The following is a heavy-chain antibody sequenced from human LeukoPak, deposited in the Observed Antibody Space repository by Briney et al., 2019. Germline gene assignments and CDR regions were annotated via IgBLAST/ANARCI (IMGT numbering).Heavy chain of an antibody. J-gene: IGHJ4*02. CDR2: ISWNSGSI. CDR1: GFTFDDYA. D-gene: IGHD6-19*01. CDR3: AKDRALRAVAGIGFGY. V-gene: IGHV3-9*01. Sequence: PGRSLRLSCAASGFTFDDYAMHWVRQAPGKGLEWVSGISWNSGSIGYADSVKGRFTISRDNAKNSLYLQMNSLRAEDTALYYCAKDRALRAVAGIGFGYWGQGTLVTVSS.